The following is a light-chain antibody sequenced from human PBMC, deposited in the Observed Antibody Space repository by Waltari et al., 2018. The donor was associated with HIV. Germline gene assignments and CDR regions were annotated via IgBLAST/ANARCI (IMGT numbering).Light chain of an antibody. V-gene: IGLV1-44*01. CDR2: YNN. CDR3: AAWDDSLMGV. J-gene: IGLJ3*02. Sequence: QSVLTQPPSASGTPGQRVTISCSGSSSNIGSNTVNWYQQLPGTSPKLLIYYNNQRPSGVPDRFSCSKSGNSASLAISGLQSEDEADYYCAAWDDSLMGVFGGGTRLTVL. CDR1: SSNIGSNT.